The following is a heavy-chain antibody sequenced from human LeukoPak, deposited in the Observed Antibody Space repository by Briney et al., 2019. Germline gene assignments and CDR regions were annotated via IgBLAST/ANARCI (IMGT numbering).Heavy chain of an antibody. D-gene: IGHD2-2*01. J-gene: IGHJ4*02. CDR2: IYSGVST. V-gene: IGHV3-53*01. CDR1: GFTVRSKY. Sequence: PGGSLRLSFAASGFTVRSKYMSWVRQAPGKGLEGVSVIYSGVSTYYSDSVKGRFTISRDNSKNTLYLQMHSLRAEDTAVYYCARGCSSTSCYGFDYWGQGTLVTVSS. CDR3: ARGCSSTSCYGFDY.